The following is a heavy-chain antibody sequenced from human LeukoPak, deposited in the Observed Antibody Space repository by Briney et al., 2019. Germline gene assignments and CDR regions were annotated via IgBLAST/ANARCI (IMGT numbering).Heavy chain of an antibody. CDR2: IYHTGST. CDR3: ASDIPRGVTWLDP. D-gene: IGHD2-21*01. V-gene: IGHV4-59*01. Sequence: AETLSLTCTISGGSISNSYWSWIRQPPGKGLEWIGYIYHTGSTKYNPSLKSRVTISVDTSKNQFSLKLSSVTAADTAVYYCASDIPRGVTWLDPWGQGALVTVSS. CDR1: GGSISNSY. J-gene: IGHJ5*02.